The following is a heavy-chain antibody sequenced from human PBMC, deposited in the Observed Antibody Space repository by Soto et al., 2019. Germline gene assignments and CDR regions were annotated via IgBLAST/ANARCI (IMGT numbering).Heavy chain of an antibody. D-gene: IGHD1-1*01. CDR3: AKDKATGTALTYYGMDV. CDR1: GFTFDDYA. V-gene: IGHV3-9*01. J-gene: IGHJ6*02. CDR2: ISWNSGRI. Sequence: EVQLVESGGGLVQPGGSQRLSCVASGFTFDDYAMHWVRQAPGKGLEWVSGISWNSGRIAYADSVKGRFTISRDNAKNSLYLQMNSLRAEDTALYYCAKDKATGTALTYYGMDVWGQGTTVTVSS.